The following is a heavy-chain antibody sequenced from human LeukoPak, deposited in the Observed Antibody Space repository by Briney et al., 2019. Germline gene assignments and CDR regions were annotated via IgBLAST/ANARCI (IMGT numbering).Heavy chain of an antibody. Sequence: GGSLRLSCAASGFTFSSYEMNWVRQAPGKGLEWVSSISSSSSYIYYADSVKGRFTISRDNAKNSLYLQMNSLGAEDTAVYYCARADGPASPTNFDYWGQGTLVTVSS. J-gene: IGHJ4*02. V-gene: IGHV3-21*01. CDR1: GFTFSSYE. CDR2: ISSSSSYI. CDR3: ARADGPASPTNFDY. D-gene: IGHD2-8*01.